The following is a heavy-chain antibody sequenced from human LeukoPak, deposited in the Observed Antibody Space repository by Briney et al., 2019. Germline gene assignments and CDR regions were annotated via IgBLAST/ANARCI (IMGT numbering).Heavy chain of an antibody. Sequence: GGSLRLSCAASGFTFSNYAMHWVRQAPGKGLEWVAVISYDGSNKHYADSVKGRFTISRDNSKNTLCLQMNSLRAEDTAFYYCARDHGSSGYYHNIDYWGQGTLVTVSS. J-gene: IGHJ4*02. CDR3: ARDHGSSGYYHNIDY. CDR2: ISYDGSNK. CDR1: GFTFSNYA. V-gene: IGHV3-30-3*01. D-gene: IGHD3-22*01.